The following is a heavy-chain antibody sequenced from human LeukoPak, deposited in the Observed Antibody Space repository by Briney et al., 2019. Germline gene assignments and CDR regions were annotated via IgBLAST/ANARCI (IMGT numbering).Heavy chain of an antibody. CDR2: IYHSGST. V-gene: IGHV4-4*02. D-gene: IGHD2-2*01. Sequence: SETLSLTCAVSGGSISSSNWWSWVRQPPGKGLEWIGEIYHSGSTNYNPSLKSRVTISVDKSKNQFSLKLSSVTAADTAVYFGASFVVRSDWFDPWGQGTLVTVSS. J-gene: IGHJ5*02. CDR1: GGSISSSNW. CDR3: ASFVVRSDWFDP.